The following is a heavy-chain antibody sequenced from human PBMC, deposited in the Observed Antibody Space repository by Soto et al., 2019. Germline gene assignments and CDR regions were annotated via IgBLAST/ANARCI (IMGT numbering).Heavy chain of an antibody. J-gene: IGHJ4*02. D-gene: IGHD5-12*01. Sequence: GGSLRLSCVASGFTFSNAWMNWVRQAPGKGLEWVGRIKNNNDDGTTDYAAPVKGRFTISRDDSKNTLYLQMNSLKTEDTAVYYCTTPKGFLATTTFEYWGQGTLVTVSS. CDR3: TTPKGFLATTTFEY. CDR2: IKNNNDDGTT. CDR1: GFTFSNAW. V-gene: IGHV3-15*07.